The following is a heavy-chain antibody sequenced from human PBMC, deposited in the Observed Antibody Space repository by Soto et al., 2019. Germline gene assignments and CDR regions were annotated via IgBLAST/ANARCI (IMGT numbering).Heavy chain of an antibody. D-gene: IGHD3-10*01. CDR2: IIPILGIA. CDR3: ARVDGSYYGSGSNY. Sequence: QVQLVQSGAEVKKPGSSVKVSCKASGGTFSSYTISWVRQAPGQGLEWMGRIIPILGIANYAQKFQGRVTXXAXKXMSTAYMELSSLRSEDTAVYYCARVDGSYYGSGSNYWGQGTLVTVSS. J-gene: IGHJ4*02. CDR1: GGTFSSYT. V-gene: IGHV1-69*02.